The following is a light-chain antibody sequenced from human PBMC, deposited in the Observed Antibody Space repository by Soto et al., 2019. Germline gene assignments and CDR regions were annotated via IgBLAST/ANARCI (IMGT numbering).Light chain of an antibody. CDR2: EVT. J-gene: IGLJ1*01. Sequence: SVLTQPASVSGSPGQSITISCSGTSSDIGAYDYVSWYQQHPGKAPKLVIYEVTKRPSGVPDRVSASKSGNTASLTVSGLRAEDEADYYCSSYAGSNNFVFGSGTKVTVL. CDR3: SSYAGSNNFV. V-gene: IGLV2-8*01. CDR1: SSDIGAYDY.